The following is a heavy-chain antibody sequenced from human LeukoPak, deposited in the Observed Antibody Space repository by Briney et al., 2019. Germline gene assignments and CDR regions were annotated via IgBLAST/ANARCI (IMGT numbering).Heavy chain of an antibody. CDR3: AKDKVDCSGVTCSNHIDY. Sequence: GGSLRLSCAASGFTFSNFGIHWVRQAPGKGLEWVGFTRFDGSKRYYADSVKGRFTISRDNSKSAVYLYMNSLRLEDTAVYFCAKDKVDCSGVTCSNHIDYWGPGTLVTVSS. CDR2: TRFDGSKR. D-gene: IGHD2-15*01. J-gene: IGHJ4*02. V-gene: IGHV3-30*02. CDR1: GFTFSNFG.